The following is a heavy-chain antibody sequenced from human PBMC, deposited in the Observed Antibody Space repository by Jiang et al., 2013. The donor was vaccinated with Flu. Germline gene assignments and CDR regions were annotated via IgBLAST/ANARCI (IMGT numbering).Heavy chain of an antibody. D-gene: IGHD3-3*01. V-gene: IGHV4-59*01. Sequence: GPGLVKPSETLSLTCTVSGGSISSYYWSWIRQPPGKGLEWIGYIYYSGSTNYNPSLKSRVTISVDTSKNQFSLKLSSVTAADTAVYYCASGSWRWFDPWGQGTLVTVSS. CDR1: GGSISSYY. J-gene: IGHJ5*02. CDR2: IYYSGST. CDR3: ASGSWRWFDP.